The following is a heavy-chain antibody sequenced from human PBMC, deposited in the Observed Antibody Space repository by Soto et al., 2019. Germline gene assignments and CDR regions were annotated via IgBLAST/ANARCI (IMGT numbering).Heavy chain of an antibody. J-gene: IGHJ5*02. CDR2: IYFTGNT. Sequence: SETLSLTCSASGGSITSSSHFWGWVRQPPGKGLEWIGTIYFTGNTYYTPSLKSRLTMSIDTSKNEFSLRLNSVTAADTAVYYCAGQTFTIAAAIYGRSNWFDPWGPGTLVTVSS. V-gene: IGHV4-39*01. CDR3: AGQTFTIAAAIYGRSNWFDP. D-gene: IGHD6-25*01. CDR1: GGSITSSSHF.